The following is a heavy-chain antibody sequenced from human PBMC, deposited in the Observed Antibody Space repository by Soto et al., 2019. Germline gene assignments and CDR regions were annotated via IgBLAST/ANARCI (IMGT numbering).Heavy chain of an antibody. D-gene: IGHD3-10*01. Sequence: GGSLRLSCAASGFIFSNYGLNWVRQAPVKGLEWVSYISESSSSIYYADSVKGRFTISRDNAKNSLFLQMNSLRDEDTAVYFCARANYYDSGLDYWGQGTLVTVSS. J-gene: IGHJ4*02. V-gene: IGHV3-48*02. CDR1: GFIFSNYG. CDR3: ARANYYDSGLDY. CDR2: ISESSSSI.